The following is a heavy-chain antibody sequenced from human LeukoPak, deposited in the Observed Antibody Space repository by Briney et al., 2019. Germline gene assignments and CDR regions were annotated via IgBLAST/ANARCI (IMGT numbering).Heavy chain of an antibody. CDR1: GYTLTSYG. J-gene: IGHJ6*03. Sequence: GASVNASCKASGYTLTSYGISWVRPPAGRGREWVGWMHTKSGNTGYAQKFQGRVTITRNTSISTAYMELSSLRSEDTAVYYCARVGVATRPSGQPYYYYYMDGWGKGTTVTASS. V-gene: IGHV1-8*03. CDR3: ARVGVATRPSGQPYYYYYMDG. CDR2: MHTKSGNT. D-gene: IGHD6-6*01.